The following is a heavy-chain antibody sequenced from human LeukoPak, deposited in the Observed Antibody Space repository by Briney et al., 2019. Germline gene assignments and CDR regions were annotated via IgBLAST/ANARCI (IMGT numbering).Heavy chain of an antibody. J-gene: IGHJ4*02. Sequence: SETLSLTCTVSGGSISSYYWSWIRQPPGKGLEWIGYIYYSGSTNXNPSLKSRVTISVDTSKNQFSLKLSSVTAADTAVYYCARXXDXYNYDYWAREPWSPSPQ. CDR1: GGSISSYY. CDR3: ARXXDXYNYDY. V-gene: IGHV4-59*01. CDR2: IYYSGST.